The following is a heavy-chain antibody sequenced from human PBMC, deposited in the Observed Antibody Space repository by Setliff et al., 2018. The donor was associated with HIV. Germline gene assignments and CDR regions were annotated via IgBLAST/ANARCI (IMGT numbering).Heavy chain of an antibody. V-gene: IGHV4-59*01. J-gene: IGHJ4*02. CDR2: IYYNGNT. D-gene: IGHD4-17*01. CDR1: GGSISSYY. Sequence: SETLSLTCTVSGGSISSYYWSWIRQPPGKGLEWIGYIYYNGNTNYNPSLKSRVTISVDTSKNQLSLKLSSVTAADTAVYYCTREIYGGNSRPFDYWGQGTLVTVSS. CDR3: TREIYGGNSRPFDY.